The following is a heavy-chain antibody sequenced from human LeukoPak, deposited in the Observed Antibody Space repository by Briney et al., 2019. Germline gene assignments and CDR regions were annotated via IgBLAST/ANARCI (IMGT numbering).Heavy chain of an antibody. J-gene: IGHJ6*02. CDR2: IYTSGST. V-gene: IGHV4-4*07. CDR3: AREDHYYYGMDV. Sequence: PSETLSLTCTVSGGSISSYNWSWIRQPAGEGLGWIGRIYTSGSTNYNPSPKSRVTMSVDTSKNQFSLKLSSVTAADTAVYYCAREDHYYYGMDVWGQGTTVTVSS. CDR1: GGSISSYN.